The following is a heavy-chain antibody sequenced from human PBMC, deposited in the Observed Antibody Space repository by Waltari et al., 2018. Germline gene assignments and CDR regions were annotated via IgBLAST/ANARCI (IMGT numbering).Heavy chain of an antibody. CDR3: ARHQKRVAAPGSELLGGDCCHFDY. CDR2: IYYNGST. D-gene: IGHD2-21*01. J-gene: IGHJ4*02. Sequence: QVQLQESGPGLVKPSETLSLTCTVSGGSIRSHYWSWIRQPPGKGLEWIGYIYYNGSTNYNPSLKSRVTISVDTSKNLFSLKVTSVTAADTALYYCARHQKRVAAPGSELLGGDCCHFDYWGQGTLVTVSS. CDR1: GGSIRSHY. V-gene: IGHV4-59*08.